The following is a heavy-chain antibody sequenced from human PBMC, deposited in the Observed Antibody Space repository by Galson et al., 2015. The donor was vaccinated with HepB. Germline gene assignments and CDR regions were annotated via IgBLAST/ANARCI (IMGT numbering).Heavy chain of an antibody. Sequence: SVKVSCKASGYTFNGYYIHWVRQAPGQGLEWMGWINPNSGATSYSQEFQGRVTMTGDTSISTAYVELNRLRSDDTAVFYCVRGVTHYYDNNGYRGFYLDVWGNGTTVTVSS. D-gene: IGHD3-22*01. CDR3: VRGVTHYYDNNGYRGFYLDV. CDR2: INPNSGAT. CDR1: GYTFNGYY. J-gene: IGHJ6*03. V-gene: IGHV1-2*02.